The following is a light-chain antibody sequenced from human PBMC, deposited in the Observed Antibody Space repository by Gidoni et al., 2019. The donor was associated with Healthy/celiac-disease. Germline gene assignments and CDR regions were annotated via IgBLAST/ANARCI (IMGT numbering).Light chain of an antibody. Sequence: DIQMPQSPSSLSASVGDRVTITCRASQGISNYLAWYQQKPGKVPKLLIYAASTLQSGVPSRFSGSGSGTDFTLTISSLQPEDVATYYCQKYNSAPRTFXXXTKVEIK. CDR1: QGISNY. CDR3: QKYNSAPRT. V-gene: IGKV1-27*01. CDR2: AAS. J-gene: IGKJ1*01.